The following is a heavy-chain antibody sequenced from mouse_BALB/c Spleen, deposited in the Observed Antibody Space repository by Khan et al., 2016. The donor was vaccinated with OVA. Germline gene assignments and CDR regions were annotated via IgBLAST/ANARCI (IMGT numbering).Heavy chain of an antibody. J-gene: IGHJ4*01. CDR2: INYSGNT. CDR1: GYAITSDYA. V-gene: IGHV3-2*02. CDR3: AKYGNYHYYAMDY. Sequence: EVQLQESGPGLVKPSQSLSLTCTVTGYAITSDYAWNWIRQFPENKLEWMGYINYSGNTSYNPSLKSRISITRDTSKNQFFLLLNSVTTEDTATYYCAKYGNYHYYAMDYWGQGTSVTVS. D-gene: IGHD2-10*02.